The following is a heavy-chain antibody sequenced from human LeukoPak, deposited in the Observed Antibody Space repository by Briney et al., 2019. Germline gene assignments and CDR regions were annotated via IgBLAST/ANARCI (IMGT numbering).Heavy chain of an antibody. Sequence: SETLSLTCTVSDDSISNSAYYWVWIRQPPGKGLEWIGTITNTGNTYSNPSLKSRVTISIDTSKTQISLKLTSVTAADTAVSYCARKTPGTSVDVWGQGTPVTVSS. V-gene: IGHV4-39*01. D-gene: IGHD3-10*01. CDR2: ITNTGNT. CDR1: DDSISNSAYY. CDR3: ARKTPGTSVDV. J-gene: IGHJ6*02.